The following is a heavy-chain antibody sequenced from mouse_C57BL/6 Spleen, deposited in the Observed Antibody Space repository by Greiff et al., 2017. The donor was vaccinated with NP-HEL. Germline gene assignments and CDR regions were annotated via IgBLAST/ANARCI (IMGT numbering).Heavy chain of an antibody. J-gene: IGHJ1*03. CDR1: GYTFTDYN. V-gene: IGHV1-22*01. CDR2: INPNNGGT. CDR3: ARSGFRYWYFDV. Sequence: VQLQQSGPELVKPGASVKMSCKASGYTFTDYNMHWVKQSHGKSLEWIGYINPNNGGTSYNQKFKGKATLTVNKSSSTAYMELRSLTSEDSAVYYCARSGFRYWYFDVWGTGTTVTVSS. D-gene: IGHD2-2*01.